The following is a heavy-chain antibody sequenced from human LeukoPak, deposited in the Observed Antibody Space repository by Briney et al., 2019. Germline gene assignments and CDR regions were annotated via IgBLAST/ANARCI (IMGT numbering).Heavy chain of an antibody. CDR1: GFTFSSFA. D-gene: IGHD4-23*01. CDR2: ISSSGSTT. J-gene: IGHJ4*02. CDR3: ARETPAFDY. V-gene: IGHV3-23*01. Sequence: GGSLRLSWVDSGFTFSSFAMSWVRQAPGRGLEWVSTISSSGSTTYYIDSVKGRFTISRDNSRNTLYLQLNSLRGEDTAVYYCARETPAFDYWGQGTLVTVS.